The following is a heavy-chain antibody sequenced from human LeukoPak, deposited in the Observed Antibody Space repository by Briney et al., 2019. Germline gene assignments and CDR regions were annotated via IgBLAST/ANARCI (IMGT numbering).Heavy chain of an antibody. V-gene: IGHV4-59*01. Sequence: SETLSLTCTVSGGSISSYYWSWIRQPPGKGLEWIGYIYYSGSTNYNPSLKSRVTISVDTSKNQFSLKLSSVTAADTAVYYCARGSTDHGDYEPNFDYWGQGTLVTVSS. CDR2: IYYSGST. CDR1: GGSISSYY. D-gene: IGHD4-17*01. CDR3: ARGSTDHGDYEPNFDY. J-gene: IGHJ4*02.